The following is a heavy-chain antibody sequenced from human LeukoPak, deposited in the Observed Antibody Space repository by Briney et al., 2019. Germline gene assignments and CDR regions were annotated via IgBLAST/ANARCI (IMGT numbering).Heavy chain of an antibody. CDR2: ISADNGET. Sequence: ASVKVSCKPSGYTFTNYGIIWVRQAPGQGLEWMSWISADNGETRYAQNFQGRVTMTTDTSTTTAYMELRSLRSDDTAVYYCARVPPSAHQVFSSDYWGQGTQVTVSS. J-gene: IGHJ4*02. D-gene: IGHD1-14*01. CDR3: ARVPPSAHQVFSSDY. CDR1: GYTFTNYG. V-gene: IGHV1-18*04.